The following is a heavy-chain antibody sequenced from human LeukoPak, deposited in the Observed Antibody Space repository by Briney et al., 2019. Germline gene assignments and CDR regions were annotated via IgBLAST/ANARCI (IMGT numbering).Heavy chain of an antibody. CDR2: IKSTTDGGPT. Sequence: WGTLRLSCSASGFTFTNAWLSWLRQAPGKGLEWVGRIKSTTDGGPTDYAAAVKGRFSLSRDDSKNTLHLQMNILKSEDTAVYYCQGGRFWGEGTLVSVS. CDR3: QGGRF. D-gene: IGHD1-26*01. J-gene: IGHJ4*02. V-gene: IGHV3-15*01. CDR1: GFTFTNAW.